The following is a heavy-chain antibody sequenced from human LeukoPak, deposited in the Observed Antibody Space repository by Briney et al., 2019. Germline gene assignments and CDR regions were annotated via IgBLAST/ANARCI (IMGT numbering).Heavy chain of an antibody. CDR1: GGSISSSSYY. D-gene: IGHD2-2*01. Sequence: SETLSLTCTVSGGSISSSSYYWGWIRQPPGEGLEWIGSIYYSGSTYYNPSLKSRVTISVDTSKNQFSLKLSSVTAADTAVYYCARAPDIVVVPALFDHWGQGTLVTVSS. J-gene: IGHJ4*02. V-gene: IGHV4-39*07. CDR3: ARAPDIVVVPALFDH. CDR2: IYYSGST.